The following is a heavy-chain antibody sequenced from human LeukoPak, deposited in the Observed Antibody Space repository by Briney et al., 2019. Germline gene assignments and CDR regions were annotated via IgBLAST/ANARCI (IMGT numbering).Heavy chain of an antibody. J-gene: IGHJ6*03. D-gene: IGHD1-14*01. V-gene: IGHV4-39*02. CDR3: AREIRPGNYYYYMDV. Sequence: SETLSLTCTVSGGSISSSSSYWGWIRQPPGKGLEWIGSIYYSGSTYYNPSLKSRVTISVDMSKNQFSLKLTSVTAADTAVYYCAREIRPGNYYYYMDVWGKGTTVTISS. CDR2: IYYSGST. CDR1: GGSISSSSSY.